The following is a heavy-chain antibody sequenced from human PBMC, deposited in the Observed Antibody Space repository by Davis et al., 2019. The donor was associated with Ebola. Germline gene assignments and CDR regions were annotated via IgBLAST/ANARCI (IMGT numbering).Heavy chain of an antibody. CDR2: IYWDDDK. Sequence: SGPTLVKPPQTLTLTCTFSGFSLSTTGEGVGWIRQPPGKALEWLALIYWDDDKRYNPSLRNRLTIVKDTSKDQVVLTMTNMDPLDTATYYCAHRRVTMVTIYDFWGQGTLVTVSS. V-gene: IGHV2-5*02. CDR3: AHRRVTMVTIYDF. J-gene: IGHJ4*02. CDR1: GFSLSTTGEG. D-gene: IGHD3/OR15-3a*01.